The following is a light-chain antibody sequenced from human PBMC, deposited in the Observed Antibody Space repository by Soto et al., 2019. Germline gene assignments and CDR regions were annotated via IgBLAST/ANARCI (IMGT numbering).Light chain of an antibody. CDR3: QQSYSTPIT. CDR2: AAS. CDR1: QSITSS. Sequence: DIQMTQSPSSLSASVGDRVTVTCRASQSITSSLNWYQQKPGKAPKPLISAASTLQSGVPSRFSGSTSGTDFTLTISSLQPEDVATYYCQQSYSTPITFGGGTKVDMK. J-gene: IGKJ4*01. V-gene: IGKV1-39*01.